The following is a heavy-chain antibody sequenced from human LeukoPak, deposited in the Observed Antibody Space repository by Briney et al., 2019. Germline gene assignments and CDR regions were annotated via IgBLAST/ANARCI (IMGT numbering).Heavy chain of an antibody. Sequence: GASVKVSCKASGYTFTGYYMHWVRQAPGQGLEWMGWNNPNSGGTNYAQKFQGRVTMTRDTSISTAYMELSRLRSDDTAVYYCARDRCSGGSCYSGVWFDPWGQGTLVTVSS. CDR1: GYTFTGYY. J-gene: IGHJ5*02. V-gene: IGHV1-2*02. D-gene: IGHD2-15*01. CDR2: NNPNSGGT. CDR3: ARDRCSGGSCYSGVWFDP.